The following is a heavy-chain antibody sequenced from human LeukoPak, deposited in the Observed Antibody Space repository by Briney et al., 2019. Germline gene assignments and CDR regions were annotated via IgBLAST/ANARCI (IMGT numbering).Heavy chain of an antibody. CDR1: GLTFDHYV. CDR2: ISGDGGST. D-gene: IGHD1-1*01. V-gene: IGHV3-43*02. J-gene: IGHJ3*02. CDR3: AKGTTMYAFDI. Sequence: GGSLRLSCAASGLTFDHYVMHWVRQAPGKGLEWVSLISGDGGSTYYADSMKGRLTISRDNSENSLYLQMNSLTTEDTALYFCAKGTTMYAFDIWGQGTMVTVSS.